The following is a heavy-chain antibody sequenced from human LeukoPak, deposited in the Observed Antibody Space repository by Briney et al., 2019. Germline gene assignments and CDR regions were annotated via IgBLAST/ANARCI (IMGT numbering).Heavy chain of an antibody. CDR2: IYYSGST. CDR3: ARDDNRPYGDYSDDAFDI. V-gene: IGHV4-31*03. D-gene: IGHD4-17*01. Sequence: KASETLSLTCTVSGGSISSGGYYWSWIRQHPGKGLEWIGYIYYSGSTYYNPSLKSRVTISVDTSKNQLSLKLSSVTAADTAVYYCARDDNRPYGDYSDDAFDIWGQGTMVTVSS. CDR1: GGSISSGGYY. J-gene: IGHJ3*02.